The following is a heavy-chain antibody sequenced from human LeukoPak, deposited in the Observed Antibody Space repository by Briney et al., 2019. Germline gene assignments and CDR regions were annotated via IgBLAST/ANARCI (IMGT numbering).Heavy chain of an antibody. V-gene: IGHV4-30-4*01. J-gene: IGHJ5*02. D-gene: IGHD3-22*01. CDR1: GGSISSGDYY. CDR2: MYYSGST. CDR3: ARPYYYDSRIDP. Sequence: SETLSLTCTVSGGSISSGDYYWSWIRQPPGKGLEWIGYMYYSGSTYYNPSLKSRATISVDTSKNQFSLKVRSVTAADTAVYYCARPYYYDSRIDPWGQGTLVTLYS.